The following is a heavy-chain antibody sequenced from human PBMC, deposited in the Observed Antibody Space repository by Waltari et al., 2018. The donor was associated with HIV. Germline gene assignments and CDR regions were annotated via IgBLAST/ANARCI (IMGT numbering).Heavy chain of an antibody. J-gene: IGHJ4*02. CDR1: GASLSSNTAA. D-gene: IGHD3-9*01. CDR3: ARDSFGFDF. CDR2: TYRRSEWHH. Sequence: QVQLEQSGPGLVKPSQTLSVSCGISGASLSSNTAAWNWIRMSPSRGLEWLGRTYRRSEWHHDYAVPLQGRLSIDADTSHNRFTLHLNSVTPEDTAIYFCARDSFGFDFWGQGTLVTVS. V-gene: IGHV6-1*02.